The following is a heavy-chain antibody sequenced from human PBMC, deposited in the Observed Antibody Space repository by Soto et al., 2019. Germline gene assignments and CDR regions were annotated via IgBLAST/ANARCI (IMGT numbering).Heavy chain of an antibody. CDR2: INPNSGGT. CDR1: GYTFTAYY. CDR3: ARGAWDRSGNYNAGWFAT. J-gene: IGHJ5*02. V-gene: IGHV1-2*02. Sequence: QVQLVQSGAEVKNPGASVKVSCKASGYTFTAYYMHWLRQAPGQGLEWMGWINPNSGGTNYAQRFQGRVTVTNDTSISTTYMELSRLGSDDTAVYYCARGAWDRSGNYNAGWFATWGQGTRVTVAS. D-gene: IGHD3-22*01.